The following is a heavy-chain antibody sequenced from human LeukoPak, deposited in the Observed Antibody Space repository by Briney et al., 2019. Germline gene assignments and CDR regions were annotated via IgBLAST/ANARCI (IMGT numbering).Heavy chain of an antibody. D-gene: IGHD1-7*01. J-gene: IGHJ5*02. CDR3: ARDHRAELELRGKGNWFDP. Sequence: ASVKVSCKASGYTFTGYYMHWVRQAPGQGLEWMGWINPNSGGTNYAQKFQGRVTMTRDTSISTAYMELSRLRSDDTAVYYCARDHRAELELRGKGNWFDPWGQGTLVTVSS. V-gene: IGHV1-2*02. CDR2: INPNSGGT. CDR1: GYTFTGYY.